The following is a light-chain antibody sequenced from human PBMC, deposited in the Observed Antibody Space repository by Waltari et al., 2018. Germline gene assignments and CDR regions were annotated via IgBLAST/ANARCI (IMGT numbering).Light chain of an antibody. CDR2: GAS. Sequence: EILLTQSPATLSVSPGERATLSSRASQSVTSNLAWYQQKPGQPPRLLIYGASTRATGVPARFSGSGSGTDFTLTISSLQSEDFAVYYCQQYNNWPPGRTFGQGTKVEI. J-gene: IGKJ1*01. CDR3: QQYNNWPPGRT. V-gene: IGKV3-15*01. CDR1: QSVTSN.